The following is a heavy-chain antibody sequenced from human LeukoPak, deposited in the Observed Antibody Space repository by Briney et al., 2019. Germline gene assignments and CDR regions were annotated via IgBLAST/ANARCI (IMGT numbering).Heavy chain of an antibody. CDR2: IYPSDSDT. J-gene: IGHJ4*02. CDR3: ARPLQGIVGATGFDY. V-gene: IGHV5-51*01. CDR1: EYSFATYW. Sequence: GESLKISCQGSEYSFATYWIAWLRQMPGKGLEWMGIIYPSDSDTRYSPSFQGQVTISADKSIKTAYLQWSSLKASDAAMYYCARPLQGIVGATGFDYWGQGTLVTVSS. D-gene: IGHD1-26*01.